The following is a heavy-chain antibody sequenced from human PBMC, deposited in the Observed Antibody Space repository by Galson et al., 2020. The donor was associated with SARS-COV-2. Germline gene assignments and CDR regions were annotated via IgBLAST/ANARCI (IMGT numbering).Heavy chain of an antibody. J-gene: IGHJ6*03. Sequence: QLGASLNISCASSGFTVTNNYITWLRQPPGKGLEWVSVIFDDGDTPYADSVRGRFTISRDSSKNTVYLQMNSLTADDTALYYCATQTVPDFFYYYMYVWGKETTVTISS. V-gene: IGHV3-66*02. CDR3: ATQTVPDFFYYYMYV. CDR1: GFTVTNNY. D-gene: IGHD3-3*01. CDR2: IFDDGDT.